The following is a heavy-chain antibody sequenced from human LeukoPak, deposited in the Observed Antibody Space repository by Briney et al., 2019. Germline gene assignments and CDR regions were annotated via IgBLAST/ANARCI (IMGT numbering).Heavy chain of an antibody. V-gene: IGHV3-21*01. CDR1: GFSFSDYD. Sequence: PGGSLRLSCSASGFSFSDYDMNWFRQAPGKGLEWVSSIDSSSTYIYYADSVKGRFSISRDNAKNSLYLQMSDLRAEDTAKYYCAREGQGAWYWFDLWGQGTLVTVSS. CDR2: IDSSSTYI. D-gene: IGHD6-19*01. J-gene: IGHJ5*02. CDR3: AREGQGAWYWFDL.